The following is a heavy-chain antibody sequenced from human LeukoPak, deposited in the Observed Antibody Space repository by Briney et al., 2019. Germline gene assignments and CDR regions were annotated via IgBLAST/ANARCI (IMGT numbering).Heavy chain of an antibody. D-gene: IGHD3-10*01. V-gene: IGHV1-18*01. Sequence: GNTNYAQKLQGRVTMTTDTSTSTAYMELRSLRSDDTAVYYCARFTMVRGVITYYYCYGMDVWGQGTTVTVSS. J-gene: IGHJ6*02. CDR2: GNT. CDR3: ARFTMVRGVITYYYCYGMDV.